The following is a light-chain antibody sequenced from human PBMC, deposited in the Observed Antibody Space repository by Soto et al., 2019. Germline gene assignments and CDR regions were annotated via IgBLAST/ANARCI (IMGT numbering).Light chain of an antibody. Sequence: EIVLTQYPGTLSLSPGARATLSCRASQSVSSSFLAWYQQKPGQAPRLLIYGASSRATGIPDRFSGSGSGTNFNLTISRLEPEDFAVYYCQHYGSSRLYAFGQGTKLEIQ. CDR3: QHYGSSRLYA. J-gene: IGKJ2*01. CDR2: GAS. CDR1: QSVSSSF. V-gene: IGKV3-20*01.